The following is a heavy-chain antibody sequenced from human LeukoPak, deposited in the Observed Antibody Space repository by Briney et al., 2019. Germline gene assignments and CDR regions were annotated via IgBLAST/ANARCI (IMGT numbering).Heavy chain of an antibody. Sequence: PGGSLRLSCAASGFTFSSYEMNWVRQAPGKGLEWVSYISSSGSTMYYADSVKGRFTISRDNAKNSLYLQMNSLRAEDTAVYYCARDQGYYDSSYDAFDTWGQGTMVTVSP. CDR3: ARDQGYYDSSYDAFDT. J-gene: IGHJ3*02. D-gene: IGHD3-22*01. CDR1: GFTFSSYE. V-gene: IGHV3-48*03. CDR2: ISSSGSTM.